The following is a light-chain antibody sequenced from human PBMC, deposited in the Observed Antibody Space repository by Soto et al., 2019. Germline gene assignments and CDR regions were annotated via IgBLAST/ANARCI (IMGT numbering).Light chain of an antibody. CDR1: SSNIGAGYD. J-gene: IGLJ1*01. CDR2: GNS. V-gene: IGLV1-40*01. Sequence: QSVLTQPPSVSGAPGQRVTISCTGSSSNIGAGYDVHWYQHLPGKAPKVLIYGNSNRPSGVPNRFGGSKSGTSASLAITGLQAEDEADYYCQSYDSSLSGYVFGAGTKLTVL. CDR3: QSYDSSLSGYV.